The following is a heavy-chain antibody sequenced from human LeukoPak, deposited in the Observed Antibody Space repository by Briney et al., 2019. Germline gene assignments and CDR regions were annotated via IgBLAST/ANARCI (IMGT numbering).Heavy chain of an antibody. D-gene: IGHD3-10*01. V-gene: IGHV3-53*01. Sequence: GGSLRLSCTASGFTFSSKYMSWVRQAPGKGLEWVSAIYSGGNTYYADSVRGRFTISRDNSKNTVFLQMNSLRADDTAVYYCASGTALVQGVIFYYWGQGTLVTVSS. CDR2: IYSGGNT. CDR3: ASGTALVQGVIFYY. CDR1: GFTFSSKY. J-gene: IGHJ4*02.